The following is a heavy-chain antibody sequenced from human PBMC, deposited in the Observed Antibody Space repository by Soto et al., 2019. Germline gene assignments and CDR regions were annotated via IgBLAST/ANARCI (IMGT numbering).Heavy chain of an antibody. V-gene: IGHV4-39*02. CDR2: MYYSGNT. D-gene: IGHD3-22*01. CDR1: GGSISSSTYY. J-gene: IGHJ4*02. Sequence: SETLSLTCTVSGGSISSSTYYWGWIRQSPGKGLEWIGSMYYSGNTYYNPSLKSRVTISVDTSKNQLSLKLTSVTAADTAVYYCARDASYDSSGYFDYWGQGTLVTVSS. CDR3: ARDASYDSSGYFDY.